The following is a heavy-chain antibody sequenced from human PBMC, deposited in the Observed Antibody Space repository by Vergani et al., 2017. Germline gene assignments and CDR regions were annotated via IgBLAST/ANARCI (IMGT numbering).Heavy chain of an antibody. Sequence: QVQLVQSGAEVKKPGSSVKVSCKASGGTFSSYAISWVRPAPGQGLEWMGGIIPIFGTANYAQKFQGRVTITADESTSTAYMELSSLRSEDTAVYYCAARYCTNGVCLDWFDPWGQGTLVTVSS. D-gene: IGHD2-8*01. CDR1: GGTFSSYA. J-gene: IGHJ5*02. V-gene: IGHV1-69*01. CDR3: AARYCTNGVCLDWFDP. CDR2: IIPIFGTA.